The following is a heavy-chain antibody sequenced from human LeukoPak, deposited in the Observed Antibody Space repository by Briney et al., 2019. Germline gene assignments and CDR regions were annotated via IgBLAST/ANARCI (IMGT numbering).Heavy chain of an antibody. CDR1: GFTVSSNH. J-gene: IGHJ4*02. Sequence: GGSLRLSYAASGFTVSSNHMSWVRQAPGKGLEWVSMIYIDGNTYYADSVKGRFTISRDNSRTTLYLHMRSLRAEDTAVYYCARDRGSGWYDYWGQGTLVTVSS. CDR2: IYIDGNT. CDR3: ARDRGSGWYDY. V-gene: IGHV3-66*01. D-gene: IGHD6-19*01.